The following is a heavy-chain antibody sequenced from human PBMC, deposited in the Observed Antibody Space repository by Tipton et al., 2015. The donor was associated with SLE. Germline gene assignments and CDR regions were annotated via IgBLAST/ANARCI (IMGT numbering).Heavy chain of an antibody. CDR1: GGTFSSYA. D-gene: IGHD3-10*01. CDR3: ARARGLWAYGSGSYSFYYYYGMDV. Sequence: QLVQSGAEVKKPGSSVKVSCKASGGTFSSYAISWVRQAPGQGLEWMGGIIPIFGTANYAQKFQGRVTITADESTSTAYMELSSLRSEDTAVYYCARARGLWAYGSGSYSFYYYYGMDVWGQGTTVTVSS. J-gene: IGHJ6*02. CDR2: IIPIFGTA. V-gene: IGHV1-69*01.